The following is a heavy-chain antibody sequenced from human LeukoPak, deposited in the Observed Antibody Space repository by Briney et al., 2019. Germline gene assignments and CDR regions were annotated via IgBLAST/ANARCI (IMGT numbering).Heavy chain of an antibody. Sequence: GGSLRLSCEASGFNFHNFAMHWVRQAPGKGLEWVAVISNDERNKYYTDSVKGRFTISRDNSKNTLYLQMNSLRAEDTAVYYCAKDHQENYDFWSGYLDYFDYWGQGTLVTVSS. CDR2: ISNDERNK. V-gene: IGHV3-30*04. CDR1: GFNFHNFA. J-gene: IGHJ4*02. CDR3: AKDHQENYDFWSGYLDYFDY. D-gene: IGHD3-3*01.